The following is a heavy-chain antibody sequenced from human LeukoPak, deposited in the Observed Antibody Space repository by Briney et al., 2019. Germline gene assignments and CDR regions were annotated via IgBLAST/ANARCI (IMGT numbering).Heavy chain of an antibody. J-gene: IGHJ4*02. V-gene: IGHV1-2*02. CDR2: INPNSGGT. CDR1: GYTFTGYY. CDR3: ARTNCGGDCYSAIDY. D-gene: IGHD2-21*02. Sequence: ASVKVSCKASGYTFTGYYMHWVRQAPGQGLEWMGWINPNSGGTNYAQKFQGRVTMTRDTSISTAYMELSRLRSDDTAVYYRARTNCGGDCYSAIDYWGQGTLVTVSS.